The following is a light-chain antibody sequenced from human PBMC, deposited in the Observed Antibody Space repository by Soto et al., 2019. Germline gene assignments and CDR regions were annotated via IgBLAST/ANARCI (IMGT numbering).Light chain of an antibody. CDR1: QTVSSSY. J-gene: IGKJ1*01. V-gene: IGKV3-20*01. CDR2: GAS. CDR3: QQYNSYLWT. Sequence: EIVLTQSPGTLSLSPGERATLSCRASQTVSSSYLGWYQQKAGQAPRLLIYGASSRATGIPDRFSGSGSGTDFTLTISRLEPEDFATYYCQQYNSYLWTFGQGTKVDIK.